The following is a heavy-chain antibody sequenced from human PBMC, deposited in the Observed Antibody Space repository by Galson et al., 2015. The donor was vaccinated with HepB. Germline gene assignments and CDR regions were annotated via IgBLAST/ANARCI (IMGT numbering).Heavy chain of an antibody. D-gene: IGHD3-10*01. Sequence: SETLSLTCTVSGGSISSYYWSWIRQPPGKGLEWIGYIYYSGSTNYNPSLKSRVTISVDTSKNQFSLKLSSVTAADTAVYYCARLGITMVRDRAFDIWGQGTMVTVSS. CDR2: IYYSGST. CDR1: GGSISSYY. V-gene: IGHV4-59*08. J-gene: IGHJ3*02. CDR3: ARLGITMVRDRAFDI.